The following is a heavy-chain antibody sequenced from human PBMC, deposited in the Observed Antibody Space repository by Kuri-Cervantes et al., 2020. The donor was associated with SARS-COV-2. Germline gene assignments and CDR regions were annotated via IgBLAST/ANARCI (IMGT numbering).Heavy chain of an antibody. CDR1: YGTLTGYQ. Sequence: SETLSLTCALHYGTLTGYQWSWIRQPPGRGLEWIGGINHRGDTNHNPALESRVTISRDTSENQFSLRLTSVTAADAAVYYCARGINGYFFFYYLDAWGKGTTVTVSS. CDR2: INHRGDT. D-gene: IGHD2-21*01. CDR3: ARGINGYFFFYYLDA. V-gene: IGHV4-34*01. J-gene: IGHJ6*03.